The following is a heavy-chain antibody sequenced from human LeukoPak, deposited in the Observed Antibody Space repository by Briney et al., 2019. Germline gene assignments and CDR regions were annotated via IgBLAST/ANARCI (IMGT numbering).Heavy chain of an antibody. CDR1: GFTISGCW. D-gene: IGHD3-10*01. J-gene: IGHJ4*01. CDR3: ARGRAGNYYNHNDY. Sequence: PGGSLRLSCAASGFTISGCWMHWVRQAPGKGLVWVSRISGDGSITAYADSVKGRFTISRDNAKNTLYLQMNSLRAEDTAVYYCARGRAGNYYNHNDYWGQGTLVTVSS. CDR2: ISGDGSIT. V-gene: IGHV3-74*01.